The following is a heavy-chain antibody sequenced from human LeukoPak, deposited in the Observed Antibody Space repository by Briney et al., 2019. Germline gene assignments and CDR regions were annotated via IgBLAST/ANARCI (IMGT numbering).Heavy chain of an antibody. D-gene: IGHD4-11*01. Sequence: PGGSLRLSGAASGFTFSNYGMHWVRQAPAKGQDLVAVISYDGSNKFYANSVKGRFTISRNNSKNKQCLQMISLRTEATSVDCGARESYSDYGIYFDPWGRGNLVTASS. V-gene: IGHV3-30-3*01. CDR2: ISYDGSNK. CDR3: ARESYSDYGIYFDP. J-gene: IGHJ2*01. CDR1: GFTFSNYG.